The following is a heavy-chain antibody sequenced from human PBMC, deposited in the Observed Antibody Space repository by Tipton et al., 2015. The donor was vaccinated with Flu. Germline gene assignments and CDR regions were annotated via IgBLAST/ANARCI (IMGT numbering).Heavy chain of an antibody. V-gene: IGHV3-23*01. CDR2: ISYTGGST. J-gene: IGHJ4*02. D-gene: IGHD1-26*01. CDR3: AKVATPWDLRRGFGS. CDR1: GFTFRNYA. Sequence: AATGFTFRNYAMSWVRQAPGKGLEWVSGISYTGGSTLYTDSVKGRFTISRDNSGNTLYLQMSSLRAEDAAIYYCAKVATPWDLRRGFGSWGQGTLVTVSS.